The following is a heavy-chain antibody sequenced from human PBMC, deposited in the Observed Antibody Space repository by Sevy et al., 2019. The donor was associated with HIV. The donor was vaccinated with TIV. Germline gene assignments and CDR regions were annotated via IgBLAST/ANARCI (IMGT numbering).Heavy chain of an antibody. CDR3: ARGTYYYDSGFFYPFDY. CDR2: INPDGGES. J-gene: IGHJ4*02. D-gene: IGHD3-10*01. Sequence: GGSLRLSCVVSGLTSRTYWMHWVRRAPGKGLEWVASINPDGGESYYVASVKGQFTISRDNTKNSLYLQMTSPRAEDTAAYYCARGTYYYDSGFFYPFDYWGQGTLVTVSS. CDR1: GLTSRTYW. V-gene: IGHV3-7*01.